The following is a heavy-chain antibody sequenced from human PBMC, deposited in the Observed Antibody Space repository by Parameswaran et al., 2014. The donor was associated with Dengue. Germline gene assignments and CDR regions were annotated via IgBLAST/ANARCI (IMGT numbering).Heavy chain of an antibody. D-gene: IGHD3-10*01. CDR3: AAEAKEWFGETDYYYYGMDV. V-gene: IGHV1-58*01. J-gene: IGHJ6*02. CDR2: IVVGSGNT. Sequence: WVRQAPGQRLEWIGWIVVGSGNTNYAQKFQEGVTITRDMSTSTAYMELSSLRSEDTAVYYCAAEAKEWFGETDYYYYGMDVWGQGTTVTVSS.